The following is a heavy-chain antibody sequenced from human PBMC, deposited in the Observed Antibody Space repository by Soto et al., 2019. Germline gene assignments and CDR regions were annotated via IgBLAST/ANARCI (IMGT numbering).Heavy chain of an antibody. CDR3: ATSRVYSYEY. J-gene: IGHJ4*02. CDR1: GFTFSNYW. Sequence: VQLVESGGALVQPGGSLRLSCAASGFTFSNYWMSWVRQAPGKGLEWVANIRPDGNEQHYVDSVKGRFIFSRDNAKSSLSLQMNNLRVEDTAVYYCATSRVYSYEYWGQGTLVTVSS. V-gene: IGHV3-7*05. CDR2: IRPDGNEQ. D-gene: IGHD5-18*01.